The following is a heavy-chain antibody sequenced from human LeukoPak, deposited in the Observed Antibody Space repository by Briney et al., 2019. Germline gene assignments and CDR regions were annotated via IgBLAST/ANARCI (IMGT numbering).Heavy chain of an antibody. Sequence: GRSLRLSCAASGFTFSSYAMHWVRQAPGKGLEWVAVISYDGSNKYYADSVKGRFTISRDNSKNTLYLQMNSLRAEDTAVYYCASSPYSSALLDYWGQGTLVTVSS. CDR3: ASSPYSSALLDY. J-gene: IGHJ4*02. CDR1: GFTFSSYA. CDR2: ISYDGSNK. D-gene: IGHD6-19*01. V-gene: IGHV3-30*04.